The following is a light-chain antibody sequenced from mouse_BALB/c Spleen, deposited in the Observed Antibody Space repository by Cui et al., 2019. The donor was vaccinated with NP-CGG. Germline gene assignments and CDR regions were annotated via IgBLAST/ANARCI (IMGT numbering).Light chain of an antibody. CDR3: ALWYNNHWV. J-gene: IGLJ1*01. CDR2: GTN. Sequence: QAVVTQESALTTSPGETVTLTFRSSTGAVTTSNYANGVQEKPDHLFTGLIGGTNNRVPGIPARFSGSLMGDKAALTITGAQTEDEAIYFGALWYNNHWVFGGGTKLTVL. CDR1: TGAVTTSNY. V-gene: IGLV1*01.